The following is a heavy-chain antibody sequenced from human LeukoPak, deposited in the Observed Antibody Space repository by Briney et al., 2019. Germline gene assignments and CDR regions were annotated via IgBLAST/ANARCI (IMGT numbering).Heavy chain of an antibody. D-gene: IGHD4-17*01. V-gene: IGHV3-21*01. Sequence: GVSLRLSSAASGFTFSSYSMNWVRQAPGKGLEWVSSISSSSYIYYADSVKGRFTISRDNAKNSLYLQMNSLRAEDTAVYYCARAFYGANYYYYYMDVWGKGTTVTVSS. CDR2: ISSSSYI. CDR1: GFTFSSYS. J-gene: IGHJ6*03. CDR3: ARAFYGANYYYYYMDV.